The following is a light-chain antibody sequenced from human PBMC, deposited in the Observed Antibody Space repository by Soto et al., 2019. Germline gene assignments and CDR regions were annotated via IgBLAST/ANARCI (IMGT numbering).Light chain of an antibody. V-gene: IGKV1-5*01. CDR1: QSISSW. J-gene: IGKJ1*01. Sequence: DIQMTQSPSTLSASVGDRVTITCRASQSISSWLAWYQQKPGKAPKLLIYDASSLESGVPSRFSGSGSGTEFTLTISSLQPDDFATYYCQQYNSYSTWTFGQRTKVAIK. CDR2: DAS. CDR3: QQYNSYSTWT.